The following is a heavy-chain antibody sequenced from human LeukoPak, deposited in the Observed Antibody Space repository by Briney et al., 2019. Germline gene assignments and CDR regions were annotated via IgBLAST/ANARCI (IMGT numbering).Heavy chain of an antibody. CDR2: IIPILGIA. V-gene: IGHV1-69*04. D-gene: IGHD5-18*01. CDR1: GGTFSSYT. CDR3: ARDDSGYSHALNWFDP. Sequence: ASVKVSCKTSGGTFSSYTISWVRQAPGQGLEWMGRIIPILGIANYAQKFQGRVTITADKSTSTAYMELSSLRSEDTAVYYCARDDSGYSHALNWFDPWGQGTLVTVSS. J-gene: IGHJ5*02.